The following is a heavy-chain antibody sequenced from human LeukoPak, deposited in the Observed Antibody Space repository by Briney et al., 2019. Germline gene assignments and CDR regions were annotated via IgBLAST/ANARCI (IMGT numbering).Heavy chain of an antibody. Sequence: GASVKVSCKASGGTFSSYAISWARQAPGQGLEWMGRIIPIFGIANYAQKFQGRVTITADKSTSTAYMELSSLRSEDTAVYYCAREGARIFGVVEEGFDYWGQGTLATVSS. J-gene: IGHJ4*02. D-gene: IGHD3-3*01. V-gene: IGHV1-69*04. CDR3: AREGARIFGVVEEGFDY. CDR1: GGTFSSYA. CDR2: IIPIFGIA.